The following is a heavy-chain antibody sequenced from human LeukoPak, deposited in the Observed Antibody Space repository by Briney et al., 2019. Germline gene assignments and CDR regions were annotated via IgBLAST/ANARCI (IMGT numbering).Heavy chain of an antibody. Sequence: GSLSLSCAGSGFTFSSYSMNWVRQAPGKGLGWVSSISSSSSYIYYADSVKGRFTISRDNAKNSLYLQMNSLRAEDTAVYYCARVMRTGDFDYWGQGTLVTVSS. CDR2: ISSSSSYI. CDR1: GFTFSSYS. V-gene: IGHV3-21*01. CDR3: ARVMRTGDFDY. J-gene: IGHJ4*02. D-gene: IGHD7-27*01.